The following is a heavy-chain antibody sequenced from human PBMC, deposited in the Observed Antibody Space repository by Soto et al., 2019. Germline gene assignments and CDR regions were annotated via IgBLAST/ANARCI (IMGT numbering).Heavy chain of an antibody. Sequence: ASVKVSCKASGYTFTSYGISWVRRAPGQGLEWMGWISAYNGNTNYAQKLQGRVTMTTDTSTSPAYMELRSLRSDDTAVYYCARGSRVITFGGFVDYWGQGTLVTVSS. CDR2: ISAYNGNT. V-gene: IGHV1-18*04. CDR3: ARGSRVITFGGFVDY. D-gene: IGHD3-16*01. J-gene: IGHJ4*02. CDR1: GYTFTSYG.